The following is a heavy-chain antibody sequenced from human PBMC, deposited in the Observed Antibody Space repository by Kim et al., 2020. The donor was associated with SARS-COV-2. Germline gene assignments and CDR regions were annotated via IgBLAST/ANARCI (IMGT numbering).Heavy chain of an antibody. V-gene: IGHV3-23*05. J-gene: IGHJ4*02. D-gene: IGHD6-19*01. Sequence: GGSLRLSCAASGFTFSRRAMSWVRQVPGKGLEWIASVNNNNNPYYADSVKGRFTVSRDITKDTLYLQMTSLRADDTALYYCAKDHHSSGWPTFDSWVQGT. CDR2: VNNNNNP. CDR1: GFTFSRRA. CDR3: AKDHHSSGWPTFDS.